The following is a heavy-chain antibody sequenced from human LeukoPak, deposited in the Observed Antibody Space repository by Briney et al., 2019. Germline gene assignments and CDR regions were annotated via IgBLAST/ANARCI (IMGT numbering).Heavy chain of an antibody. CDR1: GFTFSDYW. V-gene: IGHV3-7*01. CDR3: ARDNYGLFDY. D-gene: IGHD3-10*01. J-gene: IGHJ4*02. CDR2: IKQDGSEK. Sequence: GGSLRLSCEASGFTFSDYWMSWVRQAPGKGLEWVANIKQDGSEKYYVDPVEGRFTISRDNAQNSLYLQMNSLRAEDTAMYYCARDNYGLFDYWGQGTLVTVSS.